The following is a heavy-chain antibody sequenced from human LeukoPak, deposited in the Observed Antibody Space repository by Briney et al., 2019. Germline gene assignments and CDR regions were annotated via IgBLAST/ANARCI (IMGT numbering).Heavy chain of an antibody. J-gene: IGHJ4*02. CDR1: GFPFSNVW. CDR2: IKSKTDGGTT. CDR3: TTRGGSFSIFDY. V-gene: IGHV3-15*01. Sequence: GGSLRLSCAAVGFPFSNVWMSWVRQAPGKGLEWVGRIKSKTDGGTTDYAAPVKGRFTISRDDSKNTLYLQMNSLKTEDTAVYYCTTRGGSFSIFDYWGQGTLVTVSS. D-gene: IGHD1-26*01.